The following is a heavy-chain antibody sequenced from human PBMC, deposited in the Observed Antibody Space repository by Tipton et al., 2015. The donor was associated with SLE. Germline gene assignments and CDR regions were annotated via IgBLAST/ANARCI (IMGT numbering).Heavy chain of an antibody. CDR2: INHSGNT. Sequence: TLSLTCAVYGGSFSAYYWSWIRQSPGKGLEWIGEINHSGNTNFNPSLKSRVTISVDTSKHQFSLKLSSVTAADTAVYYCARGGVGGYDYFDYWGQGTLVAVSS. J-gene: IGHJ4*02. D-gene: IGHD5-12*01. V-gene: IGHV4-34*09. CDR1: GGSFSAYY. CDR3: ARGGVGGYDYFDY.